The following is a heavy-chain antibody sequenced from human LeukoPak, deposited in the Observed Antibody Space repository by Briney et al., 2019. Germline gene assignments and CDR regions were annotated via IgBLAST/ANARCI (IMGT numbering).Heavy chain of an antibody. CDR2: IRPDGHNK. J-gene: IGHJ3*01. CDR3: ARDSDWAFDV. V-gene: IGHV3-30*02. D-gene: IGHD3-9*01. Sequence: GGSLGLSCAASGFTFSSYGMSWVRQAPGKGLEWVAFIRPDGHNKYSADSMEGRFTISRDNSKNMVYLQMNSLRPDDTAVYYCARDSDWAFDVWGQGTMVTVS. CDR1: GFTFSSYG.